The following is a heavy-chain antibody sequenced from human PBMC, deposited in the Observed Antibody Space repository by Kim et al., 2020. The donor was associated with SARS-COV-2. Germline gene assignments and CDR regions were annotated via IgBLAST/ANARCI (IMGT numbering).Heavy chain of an antibody. J-gene: IGHJ6*02. CDR2: IYYSGST. D-gene: IGHD5-18*01. CDR3: ARKRGYSYGFLGMDV. V-gene: IGHV4-59*01. CDR1: GGSISSYY. Sequence: SETLSLTCTVSGGSISSYYWSWIRQPPGKGLEWIGYIYYSGSTNYNPSLKSRVTISVDTSKNQFSLKLSSVTAADTAVYYCARKRGYSYGFLGMDVWGQGTTVTVSS.